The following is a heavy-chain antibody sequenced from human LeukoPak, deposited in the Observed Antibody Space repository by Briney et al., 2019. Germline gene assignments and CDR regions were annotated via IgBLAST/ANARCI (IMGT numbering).Heavy chain of an antibody. CDR3: AREPYVWGSYRYIWFDP. Sequence: ASVKVSCKASGYTLTGYYMHWVRQAPGQGLDWMGWINPNSGGTNYAQKFQGWVTMTRDTSISTAYMELSRLRSDDTVVYYCAREPYVWGSYRYIWFDPWGQGNLVTVSS. J-gene: IGHJ5*02. CDR2: INPNSGGT. D-gene: IGHD3-16*02. V-gene: IGHV1-2*04. CDR1: GYTLTGYY.